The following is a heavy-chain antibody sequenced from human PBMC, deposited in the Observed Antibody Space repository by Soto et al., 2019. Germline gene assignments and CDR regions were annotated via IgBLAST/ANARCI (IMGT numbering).Heavy chain of an antibody. Sequence: PSETLSLTCTVSVSSSSSGGYYWSWILQHPGKGLEWIGYIYYIGSTYYSASLKSRVTISVDTSKNQFSLKLSSVTAADTAVYYCARVKGAAPPAWFDPWAQETLVTVSS. D-gene: IGHD2-15*01. V-gene: IGHV4-31*03. J-gene: IGHJ5*02. CDR3: ARVKGAAPPAWFDP. CDR2: IYYIGST. CDR1: VSSSSSGGYY.